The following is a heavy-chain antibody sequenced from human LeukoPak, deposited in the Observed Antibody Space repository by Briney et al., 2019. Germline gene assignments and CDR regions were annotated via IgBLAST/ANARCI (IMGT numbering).Heavy chain of an antibody. CDR3: ARTGIHVWLDSIDY. CDR2: ISSSGSAI. V-gene: IGHV3-11*04. D-gene: IGHD5-18*01. Sequence: GGSLRLSCAAYGFTFSYYYMSWIRQAPGKGLVWVSYISSSGSAIYYADSVKGRFTISRDNAKNSLYLEMNSLRAEDTAVYYCARTGIHVWLDSIDYWGQGTLVTVSS. J-gene: IGHJ4*02. CDR1: GFTFSYYY.